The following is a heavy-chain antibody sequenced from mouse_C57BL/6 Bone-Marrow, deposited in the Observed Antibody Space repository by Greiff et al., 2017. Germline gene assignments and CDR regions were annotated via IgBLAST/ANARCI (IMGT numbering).Heavy chain of an antibody. D-gene: IGHD1-1*01. CDR1: GFNIKDYY. CDR3: TTDYYGSSSWFAY. J-gene: IGHJ3*01. V-gene: IGHV14-1*01. Sequence: VQLQQSGAELVRPGASVKLSCTASGFNIKDYYMHWVKQRPEQGLEWIGRIDPGDGDTEYAPKFQGKATMTADTSSNSAYLQLSSLTSEYTAVYYCTTDYYGSSSWFAYWGQGTLVTVSA. CDR2: IDPGDGDT.